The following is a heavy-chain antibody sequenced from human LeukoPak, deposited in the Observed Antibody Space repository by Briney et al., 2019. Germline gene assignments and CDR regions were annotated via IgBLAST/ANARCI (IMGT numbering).Heavy chain of an antibody. J-gene: IGHJ4*02. V-gene: IGHV3-30*18. D-gene: IGHD5-12*01. CDR2: ISYDGSNK. Sequence: PGKSLRLSCAASGFTFSSYGMHWVRQAPGKGLEWVAVISYDGSNKYYADSVKGRFTISRDNSKNTLYLQMNSLRAGDTAVYFCAKDEGYGGYGPSIIIDYWGQGTLVTVSS. CDR3: AKDEGYGGYGPSIIIDY. CDR1: GFTFSSYG.